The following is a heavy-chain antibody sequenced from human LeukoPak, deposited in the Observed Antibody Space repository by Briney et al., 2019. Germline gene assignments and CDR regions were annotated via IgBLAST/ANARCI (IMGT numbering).Heavy chain of an antibody. CDR2: IYYSGST. CDR3: ARELEAGIAAAGTTFDP. CDR1: GGSISSGGYY. D-gene: IGHD6-13*01. J-gene: IGHJ5*02. Sequence: SETLSLTCTVSGGSISSGGYYWSWIRQHPGKGLEWIGYIYYSGSTYYNPSLKSRVTISVDTSKNQFSLKLSSVTAADTAVYYCARELEAGIAAAGTTFDPWGQGILVTVSS. V-gene: IGHV4-31*03.